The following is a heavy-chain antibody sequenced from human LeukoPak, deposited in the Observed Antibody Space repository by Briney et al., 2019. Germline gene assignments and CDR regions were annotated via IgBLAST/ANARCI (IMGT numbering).Heavy chain of an antibody. CDR3: AKDLGAYYYDSSGYSTYDAFDI. CDR1: GFTFSSYA. V-gene: IGHV3-23*01. D-gene: IGHD3-22*01. CDR2: ISGSGGST. Sequence: GGSLRLSCAASGFTFSSYAMSWVRQAQGKGLEWVSAISGSGGSTYYADSVKGRFTISRDNSKNTLYLQMNSLRAEDTAVYYCAKDLGAYYYDSSGYSTYDAFDIWGQGTMVTVSS. J-gene: IGHJ3*02.